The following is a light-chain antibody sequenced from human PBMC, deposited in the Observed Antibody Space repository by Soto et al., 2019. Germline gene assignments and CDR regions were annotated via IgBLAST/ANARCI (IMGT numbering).Light chain of an antibody. J-gene: IGLJ1*01. CDR2: EVS. CDR1: SSDVGGYNS. CDR3: SSYTTSGASYD. V-gene: IGLV2-14*01. Sequence: DLANPAPVGGSPGQSVTISCTGISSDVGGYNSVSWYQQHPGKAPKLMIYEVSNRPSGVSNRFSGSKYGNTASLTIPGIQAEHEADDYCSSYTTSGASYDFGRGTKVTGL.